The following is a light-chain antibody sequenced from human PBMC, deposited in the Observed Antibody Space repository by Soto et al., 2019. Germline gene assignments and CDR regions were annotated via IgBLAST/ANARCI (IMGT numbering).Light chain of an antibody. V-gene: IGLV1-44*01. CDR1: SSNIGSNT. Sequence: QSVLTQPPSGSGTPGQRVTISCSGSSSNIGSNTVSWYQQLPGTAPKLLIYSNNQRPSGVPDRFSGSKSGTSASLAISGLRSEDDADYYCATWDDSPRWVFGGGNKLTVL. J-gene: IGLJ3*02. CDR2: SNN. CDR3: ATWDDSPRWV.